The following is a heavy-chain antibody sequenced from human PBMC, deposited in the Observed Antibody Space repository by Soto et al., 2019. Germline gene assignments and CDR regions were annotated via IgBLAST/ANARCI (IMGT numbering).Heavy chain of an antibody. V-gene: IGHV4-59*08. D-gene: IGHD2-2*01. CDR2: IYYSGST. CDR1: GGSISSYY. J-gene: IGHJ4*02. CDR3: ARQIGYCSSTSCPYYFAY. Sequence: QVQLQESGPGLVKPSETLSLTCTVSGGSISSYYWSWIRQPPGKGLEWIGYIYYSGSTNYNPSLKSRVTISVDTSKNQSSLKLSSVTAADTAVYYWARQIGYCSSTSCPYYFAYWGQGTLVTVSS.